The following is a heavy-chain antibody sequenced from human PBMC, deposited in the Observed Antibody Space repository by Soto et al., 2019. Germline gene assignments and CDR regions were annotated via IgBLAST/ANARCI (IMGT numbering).Heavy chain of an antibody. D-gene: IGHD5-18*01. V-gene: IGHV3-23*01. Sequence: GSLRLSCAASGFTFSSYAMSWVRQAPGTGLEWVSAISGSGGSIYYADSVKGRFSISRDNSKNTLYLQMNSLRAEDTAVYYCAKLLRVGGYSYGPSDSWGQGTLVTVSS. CDR2: ISGSGGSI. CDR1: GFTFSSYA. J-gene: IGHJ4*02. CDR3: AKLLRVGGYSYGPSDS.